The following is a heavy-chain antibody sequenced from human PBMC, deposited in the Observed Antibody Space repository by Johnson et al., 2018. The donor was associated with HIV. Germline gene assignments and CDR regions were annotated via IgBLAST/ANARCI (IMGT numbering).Heavy chain of an antibody. J-gene: IGHJ3*02. V-gene: IGHV3-9*01. Sequence: QLVESGGGVVQPGRSLRLSCAASGFTFDDYAMHWVRQAPGKGLEWVSGISWNSGSIGYADSVKGRFTISRDNAKNSLYLQMNSLRAEDTAVYYCTRDKEWERQTYAFDIWGQGTMVTVSS. D-gene: IGHD1-26*01. CDR1: GFTFDDYA. CDR3: TRDKEWERQTYAFDI. CDR2: ISWNSGSI.